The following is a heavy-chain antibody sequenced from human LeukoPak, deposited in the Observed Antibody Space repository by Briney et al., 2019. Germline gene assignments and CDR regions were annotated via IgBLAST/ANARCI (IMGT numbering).Heavy chain of an antibody. Sequence: GGSLLLSCAGSGFNLSSYWMQWVRRAPAKGLVWVSRNNSYGRIPSYAHSLKDRFTIPRDNAKDTLYLQMNSLRAEDIAVYYCARFEGREQWLVRVGAFDIWGQGTMVTVSS. CDR2: NNSYGRIP. CDR1: GFNLSSYW. CDR3: ARFEGREQWLVRVGAFDI. D-gene: IGHD6-19*01. J-gene: IGHJ3*02. V-gene: IGHV3-74*01.